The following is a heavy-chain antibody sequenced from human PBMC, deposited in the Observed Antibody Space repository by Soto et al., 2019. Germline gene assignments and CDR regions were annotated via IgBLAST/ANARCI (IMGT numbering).Heavy chain of an antibody. Sequence: PSQTLSLTCTVSGGSISSYYWSWIRQPPGKGLEWIGYIYYSGSTNYNPSLKSRVTISVDMSKNQFSLKLSSVTAADTAVYYCARHRITWNPKNWLDPWGQGTLVTAPQ. J-gene: IGHJ5*02. V-gene: IGHV4-59*08. CDR1: GGSISSYY. D-gene: IGHD1-1*01. CDR3: ARHRITWNPKNWLDP. CDR2: IYYSGST.